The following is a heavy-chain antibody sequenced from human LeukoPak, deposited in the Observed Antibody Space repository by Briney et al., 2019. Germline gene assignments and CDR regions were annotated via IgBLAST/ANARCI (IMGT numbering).Heavy chain of an antibody. Sequence: SETLSLTCAVYGGSFSGYYWSWIRQPPGKGLEWIGEVSPNRNTNYKPSLKSRVTISGDTSMNHLSLRLSSVTAADTAVYYCAGGAVRPCVYWGQGTLVTVSS. D-gene: IGHD6-6*01. J-gene: IGHJ4*02. CDR2: VSPNRNT. CDR3: AGGAVRPCVY. CDR1: GGSFSGYY. V-gene: IGHV4-34*01.